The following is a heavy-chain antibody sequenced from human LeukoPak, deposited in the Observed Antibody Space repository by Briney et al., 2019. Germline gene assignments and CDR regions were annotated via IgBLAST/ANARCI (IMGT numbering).Heavy chain of an antibody. J-gene: IGHJ4*02. V-gene: IGHV3-30-3*01. CDR3: ARRYCSSTSCYSLRIGDPDY. Sequence: PGGSLRLSCAASGFTFSSYAMHWVRQAPGKGLEWVAVISYDGSNKYYADSVKGRFTISRDNSKNTLYLQMTSLRAEDTAVYYCARRYCSSTSCYSLRIGDPDYWGQGTLVTVSS. D-gene: IGHD2-2*01. CDR1: GFTFSSYA. CDR2: ISYDGSNK.